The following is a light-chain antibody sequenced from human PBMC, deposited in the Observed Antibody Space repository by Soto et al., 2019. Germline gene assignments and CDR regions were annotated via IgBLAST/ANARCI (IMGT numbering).Light chain of an antibody. CDR3: ATWDDNLNVV. V-gene: IGLV1-44*01. Sequence: QSVLTQPPSASGTPGQTVSISCSGSSSNIGRSSVNWYQQVPGTAPKLLISINNQRPSGVPDRVSGSKSGTSASLAISGLRSEDEADYYCATWDDNLNVVFGGGTKLTVL. CDR2: INN. CDR1: SSNIGRSS. J-gene: IGLJ2*01.